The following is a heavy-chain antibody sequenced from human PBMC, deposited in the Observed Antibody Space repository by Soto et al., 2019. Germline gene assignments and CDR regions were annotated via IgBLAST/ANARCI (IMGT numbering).Heavy chain of an antibody. CDR1: GVSITSGAYY. CDR3: ARARLRAVYAFDF. CDR2: IYYNGNT. Sequence: LSLTCTLSGVSITSGAYYCTWVRQHPGKGLEWIGYIYYNGNTYFSPSLKSRLTISIDTSKNQFSLKLSSVTAADTAMYYCARARLRAVYAFDFWGQGTMVTVSS. J-gene: IGHJ3*01. V-gene: IGHV4-31*03. D-gene: IGHD4-17*01.